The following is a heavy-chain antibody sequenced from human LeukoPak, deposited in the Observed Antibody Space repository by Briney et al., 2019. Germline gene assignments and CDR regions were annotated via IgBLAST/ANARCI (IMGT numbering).Heavy chain of an antibody. V-gene: IGHV1-69*04. CDR3: AYSPDYYYYGMDV. CDR1: GGTFGSYA. D-gene: IGHD2-21*01. Sequence: SVKVSCKASGGTFGSYAISWVRQAPGQGLEWMGRIIPILGIANYAQKFQGRVTITADKSTSTAYMELSSLRSEDTAVYYCAYSPDYYYYGMDVWGQGTTVTVSS. J-gene: IGHJ6*02. CDR2: IIPILGIA.